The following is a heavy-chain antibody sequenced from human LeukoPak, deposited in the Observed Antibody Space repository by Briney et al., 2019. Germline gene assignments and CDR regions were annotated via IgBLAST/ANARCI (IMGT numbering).Heavy chain of an antibody. Sequence: SVTLSCKTFGYTFTYYYLHWVRLAPGQGVAWMGWFNPNSVGTNSHHNYEGRVNMTSDTSITTAYMELTSLRSDDTAVYYCARESPGSGNFDYWGQGTLVTVSS. CDR3: ARESPGSGNFDY. CDR1: GYTFTYYY. D-gene: IGHD3-10*01. J-gene: IGHJ4*02. V-gene: IGHV1-2*02. CDR2: FNPNSVGT.